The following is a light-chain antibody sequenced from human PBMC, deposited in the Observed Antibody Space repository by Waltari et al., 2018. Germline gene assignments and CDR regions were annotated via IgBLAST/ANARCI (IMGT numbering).Light chain of an antibody. CDR1: SPNIGTYF. Sequence: QSVLTQPPSVSAAPGQKVTIPCSGSSPNIGTYFVSWYHQLPGATPKLLIYDNNKRPSGIPDRFSASKSGTSATLDITGLQIGDEADYYCATWDNSLTAVVFGGGTKLTVL. J-gene: IGLJ2*01. CDR2: DNN. V-gene: IGLV1-51*01. CDR3: ATWDNSLTAVV.